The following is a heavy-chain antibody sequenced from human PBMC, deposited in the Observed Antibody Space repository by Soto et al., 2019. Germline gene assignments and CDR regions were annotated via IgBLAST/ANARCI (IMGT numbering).Heavy chain of an antibody. CDR3: ARGQLLHYRYGVDV. D-gene: IGHD3-10*01. CDR2: IYYGGST. CDR1: GVPITTFY. V-gene: IGHV4-59*07. J-gene: IGHJ6*02. Sequence: QVQLQESGPALVRPSDSLSLMCSVSGVPITTFYWSWIRQAAGQGLEYIGYIYYGGSTHYNPALKSRVTITVDTANNEFSLKLRSVTAAETAAYYCARGQLLHYRYGVDVWGQGTTVIV.